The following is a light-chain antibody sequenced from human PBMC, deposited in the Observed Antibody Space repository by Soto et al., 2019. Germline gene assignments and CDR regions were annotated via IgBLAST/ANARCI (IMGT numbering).Light chain of an antibody. Sequence: QSVLTQPRSVSGSPGQSVTISCTGTSSDVGGYNWVSWYQQHPGKVPKLMIYDVSERPSGVPDRFSGSKSGNTASLTISGLQDEDEADYYCCSFVDSYTLIFGGGTKLTVL. CDR2: DVS. CDR3: CSFVDSYTLI. J-gene: IGLJ2*01. V-gene: IGLV2-11*01. CDR1: SSDVGGYNW.